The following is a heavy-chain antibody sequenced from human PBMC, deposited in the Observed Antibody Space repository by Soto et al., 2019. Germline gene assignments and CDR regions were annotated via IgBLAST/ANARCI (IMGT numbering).Heavy chain of an antibody. J-gene: IGHJ6*02. CDR3: ARDRPNESGYSYVSAIMDV. Sequence: QVQLVQSGAEVKKPGSSVKVSCKASGGTFSSYAISWVRQAPGQGLEWMGGIIPIFGTANYAQKFQGRVTITADESTSTAYMELSSLRSEDTAVYYCARDRPNESGYSYVSAIMDVWGQGTTVTVSS. CDR2: IIPIFGTA. V-gene: IGHV1-69*01. D-gene: IGHD5-18*01. CDR1: GGTFSSYA.